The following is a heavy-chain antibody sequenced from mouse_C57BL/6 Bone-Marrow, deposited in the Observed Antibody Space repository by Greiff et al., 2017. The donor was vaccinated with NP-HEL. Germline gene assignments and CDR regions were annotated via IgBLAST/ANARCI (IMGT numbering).Heavy chain of an antibody. J-gene: IGHJ2*01. CDR1: GYTFTSYG. CDR2: IYPRSGNT. D-gene: IGHD4-1*01. V-gene: IGHV1-81*01. CDR3: ARQLTGDY. Sequence: QVQLKESGAELARPGASVKLSCKASGYTFTSYGISWVKQRTGQGLEWIGEIYPRSGNTYYNEKFKGKATLTADKSSSTASMELRSLTSEDSAVYFCARQLTGDYWGQGTTLPVSS.